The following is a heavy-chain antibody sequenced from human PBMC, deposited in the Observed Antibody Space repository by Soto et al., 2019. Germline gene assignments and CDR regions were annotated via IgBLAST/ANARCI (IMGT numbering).Heavy chain of an antibody. CDR3: ARDGDGRMTTNPHYDNGMDV. V-gene: IGHV4-59*01. D-gene: IGHD3-22*01. CDR1: GGSLGSYY. J-gene: IGHJ6*02. CDR2: VFYTGRA. Sequence: SETLSLTCTVSGGSLGSYYWSWIRQPPGKGLEWIGYVFYTGRANYNASLKSRVSISLDTSNYQFSLKLSSVTAADTAGYDCARDGDGRMTTNPHYDNGMDVGGPGTPVTGSS.